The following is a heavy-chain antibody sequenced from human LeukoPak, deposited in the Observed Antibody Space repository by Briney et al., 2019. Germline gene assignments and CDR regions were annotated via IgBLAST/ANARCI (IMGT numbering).Heavy chain of an antibody. Sequence: GGSLRLSCAASGFTFSSYWMHWVRQAPGKGLVWVSRINSAGSSTSYADSVKGRFTISRDNAKNTLYLQMNSLRAEDTAVYYCAKGPSWGPAQGGYWGQGTLVTVSS. J-gene: IGHJ4*02. CDR2: INSAGSST. CDR1: GFTFSSYW. V-gene: IGHV3-74*01. CDR3: AKGPSWGPAQGGY. D-gene: IGHD7-27*01.